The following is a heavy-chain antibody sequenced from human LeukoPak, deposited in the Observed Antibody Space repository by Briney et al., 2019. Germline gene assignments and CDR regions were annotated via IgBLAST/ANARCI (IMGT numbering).Heavy chain of an antibody. D-gene: IGHD1-1*01. J-gene: IGHJ3*02. CDR3: ARASGFGAFDI. CDR2: ITSSSSYT. V-gene: IGHV3-21*01. Sequence: GGSLRLSCAASGFTFNSYHMNWVRQAPGKGLEWVSSITSSSSYTYYAESVKGRFTISRDNAENSLYLQMNSLRAEDTAVYYCARASGFGAFDIWGQGTMVTVSS. CDR1: GFTFNSYH.